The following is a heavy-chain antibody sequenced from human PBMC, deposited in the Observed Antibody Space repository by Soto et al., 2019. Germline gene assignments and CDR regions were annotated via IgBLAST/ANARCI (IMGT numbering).Heavy chain of an antibody. CDR2: IFYSGST. CDR1: GGSISTSRSY. Sequence: SETLSLTCNVSGGSISTSRSYWAWIRQPPGKGLEWPANIFYSGSTYYNPSLASRVTVSVDTSKNEFSLKLRSVTAADTAVYYCARQPTTGDTDLWFDPWGQGTLVTVSS. CDR3: ARQPTTGDTDLWFDP. V-gene: IGHV4-39*01. J-gene: IGHJ5*02. D-gene: IGHD2-21*01.